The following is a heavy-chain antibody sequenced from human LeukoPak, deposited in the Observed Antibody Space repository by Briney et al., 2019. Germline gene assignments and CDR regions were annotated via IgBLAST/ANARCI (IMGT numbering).Heavy chain of an antibody. D-gene: IGHD2-2*01. Sequence: SQTLSLTCTVSGGSISSGSYYWSWIRQPAGKGLEWIGRIYTSGSTNYNPSLKSRVTISVDTSKNQFSLKLSSVTAADTAVYYCARTGSRDYYFDYWGQGTLVTVSS. V-gene: IGHV4-61*02. CDR1: GGSISSGSYY. J-gene: IGHJ4*02. CDR2: IYTSGST. CDR3: ARTGSRDYYFDY.